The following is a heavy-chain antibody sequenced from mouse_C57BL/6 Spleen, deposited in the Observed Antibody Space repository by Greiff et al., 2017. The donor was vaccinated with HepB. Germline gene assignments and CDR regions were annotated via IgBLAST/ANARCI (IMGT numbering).Heavy chain of an antibody. CDR3: TLITTVVSGY. D-gene: IGHD1-1*01. V-gene: IGHV1-15*01. CDR2: IDPETGGT. CDR1: GYTFTDYE. Sequence: QVQLQQSGAELVRPGASVTLSCKASGYTFTDYEMHWVKQTPVHGLEWIGAIDPETGGTAYNQKFKGKAILTADKSSSTAYMELRSLTSEDSAVYYCTLITTVVSGYWGQGTTLTVSS. J-gene: IGHJ2*01.